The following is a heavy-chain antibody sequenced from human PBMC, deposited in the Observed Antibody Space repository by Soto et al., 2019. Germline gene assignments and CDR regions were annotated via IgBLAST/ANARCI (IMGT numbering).Heavy chain of an antibody. CDR1: GGSISSGGYS. Sequence: LSLTCAVSGGSISSGGYSWSWIRQPPGKGLEWIGYIYHSGSAYYNPSLKSRVTISVDRSKNQFSLKLSSVTAADTAVYYCARRGITIFGVDENWFDPWGQGTLVTVSS. J-gene: IGHJ5*02. CDR2: IYHSGSA. V-gene: IGHV4-30-2*01. CDR3: ARRGITIFGVDENWFDP. D-gene: IGHD3-3*01.